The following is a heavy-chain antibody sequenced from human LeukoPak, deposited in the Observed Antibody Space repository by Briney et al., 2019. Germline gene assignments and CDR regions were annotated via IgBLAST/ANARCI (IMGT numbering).Heavy chain of an antibody. J-gene: IGHJ3*02. CDR2: IIPILGIA. D-gene: IGHD4-23*01. CDR1: GGTFSSYA. Sequence: ASVKVSCKASGGTFSSYAISWVRQAPGQGLEWMGRIIPILGIANYAQKFQGRVTITADKSTSTAYMELSSLRSEDTAVYYCARSNSGFGVLDGAFDIWGQGTMVTVSS. CDR3: ARSNSGFGVLDGAFDI. V-gene: IGHV1-69*04.